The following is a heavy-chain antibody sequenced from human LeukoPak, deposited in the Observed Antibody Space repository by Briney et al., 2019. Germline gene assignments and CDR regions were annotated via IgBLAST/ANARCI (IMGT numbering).Heavy chain of an antibody. CDR3: ARVLPRIAAAGEILRFDP. J-gene: IGHJ5*02. CDR2: INPSGGST. CDR1: GYTFTSYY. Sequence: ASVKVSCKASGYTFTSYYMHWVRQAPGQGLEWMGIINPSGGSTSYAQKFQGRVTMTRDTSTSTVYMELSSLRSEDTAVYYCARVLPRIAAAGEILRFDPWGQGTLVTVSS. V-gene: IGHV1-46*03. D-gene: IGHD6-13*01.